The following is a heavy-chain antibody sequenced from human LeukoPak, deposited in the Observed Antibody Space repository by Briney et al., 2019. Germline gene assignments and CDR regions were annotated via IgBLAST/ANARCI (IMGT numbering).Heavy chain of an antibody. CDR2: IHSGGDT. CDR1: GFGVSVNY. V-gene: IGHV3-53*01. J-gene: IGHJ4*02. CDR3: VAQSYYDNSGYFPYYFNY. D-gene: IGHD3-22*01. Sequence: PGGSLRLSCAASGFGVSVNYMTWVRQAPGKGLEWVSVIHSGGDTYYADSVKGRFTISRDNAKKSLFLHMSSLRAEDTAVYYCVAQSYYDNSGYFPYYFNYWGQGTLVTVSS.